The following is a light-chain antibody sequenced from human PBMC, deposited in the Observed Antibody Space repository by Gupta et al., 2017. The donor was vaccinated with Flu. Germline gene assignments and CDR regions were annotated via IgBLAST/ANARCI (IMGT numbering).Light chain of an antibody. J-gene: IGKJ1*01. CDR3: LQYHSYWT. V-gene: IGKV1-5*03. CDR1: QSMNTW. CDR2: QAS. Sequence: SPAPLAASVGDRSTISCRASQSMNTWLAWYQQKPGQAPNLLIYQASTLESGVPSMFSGSGAGTEFTLTISSLQNDDFGTYHGLQYHSYWTFGQGTKVEIK.